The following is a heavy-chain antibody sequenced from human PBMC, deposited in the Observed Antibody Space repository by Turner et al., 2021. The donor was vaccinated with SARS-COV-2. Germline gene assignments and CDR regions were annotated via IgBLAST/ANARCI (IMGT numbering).Heavy chain of an antibody. V-gene: IGHV3-13*04. J-gene: IGHJ4*02. CDR2: IGTAGDT. Sequence: EVQLGESGGGLVQPGGSLRLYCAATGFTFSSVDMHWVRQATGKGLEWVSVIGTAGDTYYPGSVKGLFTISRENAKNSLYLQMNTLRAGDTAVYYCARANYDSSGYYCYFDYWGQGTLVTVSS. CDR1: GFTFSSVD. D-gene: IGHD3-22*01. CDR3: ARANYDSSGYYCYFDY.